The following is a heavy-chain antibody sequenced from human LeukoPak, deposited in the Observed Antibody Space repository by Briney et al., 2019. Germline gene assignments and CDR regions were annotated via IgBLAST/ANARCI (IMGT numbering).Heavy chain of an antibody. Sequence: PSETLSLTCTVSGYSISSGYYWGWIRQPPGKGLEWIGSIYHSGSTYYNPSLKSRVTISVDTSKNQFSLKLSSVTAADTAVYYCARDRDSDSLFQHWGQGTLVTVSS. D-gene: IGHD2-15*01. CDR3: ARDRDSDSLFQH. J-gene: IGHJ1*01. CDR2: IYHSGST. V-gene: IGHV4-38-2*02. CDR1: GYSISSGYY.